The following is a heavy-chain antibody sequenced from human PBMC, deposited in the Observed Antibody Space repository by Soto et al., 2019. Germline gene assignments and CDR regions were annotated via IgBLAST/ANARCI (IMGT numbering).Heavy chain of an antibody. Sequence: QLHLVQSGAVVKKPGASVTVSCSASGYPVTAYYMHWVRQAPGRGLEWMGGINPATGAAKYTQTFQGRVTLDRATPTRTAFMELSGLTSEDPAGFYCARGGGVGVAGSAAFDMWGQGTLVTVSS. CDR3: ARGGGVGVAGSAAFDM. CDR1: GYPVTAYY. D-gene: IGHD3-3*01. V-gene: IGHV1-2*02. CDR2: INPATGAA. J-gene: IGHJ3*02.